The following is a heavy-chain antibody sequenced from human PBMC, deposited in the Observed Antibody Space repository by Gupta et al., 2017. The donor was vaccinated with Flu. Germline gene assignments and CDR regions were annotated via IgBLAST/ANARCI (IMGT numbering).Heavy chain of an antibody. D-gene: IGHD4-17*01. J-gene: IGHJ4*02. V-gene: IGHV3-74*03. CDR3: ATVTSGC. CDR2: INPDGSST. Sequence: EMQLVESGGGLVQPGGSLRLSCSASGFTFSSSYLQWVRQAPGKGLVWVSRINPDGSSTTYAESVKGRFTISRDNAKKTLYLQMNSLGDDDTAVYYCATVTSGCWGQGTLVTVSS. CDR1: GFTFSSSY.